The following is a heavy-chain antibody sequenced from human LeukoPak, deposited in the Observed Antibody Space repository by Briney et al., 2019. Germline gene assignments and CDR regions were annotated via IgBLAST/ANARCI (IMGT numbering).Heavy chain of an antibody. CDR2: IYYSGST. Sequence: PSETLSLTCTVSGGSISSGDYYWSWIRQPPGKGLEWIGYIYYSGSTYYNPSLKSRVTISVDTSKNQFSLKLSSVTAADTAVYYCARETGYCGGDCPPGYWGQGTLVTVSS. V-gene: IGHV4-30-4*08. CDR1: GGSISSGDYY. CDR3: ARETGYCGGDCPPGY. J-gene: IGHJ4*02. D-gene: IGHD2-21*02.